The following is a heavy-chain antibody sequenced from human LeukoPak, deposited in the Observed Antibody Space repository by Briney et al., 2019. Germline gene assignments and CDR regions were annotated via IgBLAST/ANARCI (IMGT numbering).Heavy chain of an antibody. Sequence: SQTLSLTCAISGDSVSSNSAGWNWIRQSPSRGLEWLGRTYYRSKWYIDYAESLKSRITINPDTSKNQLSLQLKSVTPEDTAVYYCTRDSGSYSSSYRFDSWGQGTLVTVSS. V-gene: IGHV6-1*01. CDR3: TRDSGSYSSSYRFDS. CDR2: TYYRSKWYI. CDR1: GDSVSSNSAG. J-gene: IGHJ4*02. D-gene: IGHD6-6*01.